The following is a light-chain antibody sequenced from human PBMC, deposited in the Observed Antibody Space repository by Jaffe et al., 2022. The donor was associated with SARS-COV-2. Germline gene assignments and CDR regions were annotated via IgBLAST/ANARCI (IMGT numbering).Light chain of an antibody. CDR1: ALAKQY. CDR3: QSADSSGWV. V-gene: IGLV3-25*03. CDR2: KDS. J-gene: IGLJ3*02. Sequence: SYELTQPPSVSVSPGQTAGITCSGDALAKQYAYWYQQKAGQAPVLVIYKDSERPSGIPERFSGSSSGTTVTLTISGVQAEDEADYYCQSADSSGWVFGGGTKLTVL.